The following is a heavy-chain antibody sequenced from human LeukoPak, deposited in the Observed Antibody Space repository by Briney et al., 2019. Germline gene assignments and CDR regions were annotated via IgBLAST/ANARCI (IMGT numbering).Heavy chain of an antibody. J-gene: IGHJ4*02. CDR2: VSGGAGST. D-gene: IGHD4-17*01. V-gene: IGHV3-23*01. CDR1: GFTFSSFA. CDR3: AKDYGYGDYFYY. Sequence: PGGSLRLSCTASGFTFSSFAMTWVRQAPGKGLEWVSGVSGGAGSTYYTDSVKGRFTISRDNSKNTLYLQMNSLRAEDTAVYYCAKDYGYGDYFYYWGQGTLVTVSS.